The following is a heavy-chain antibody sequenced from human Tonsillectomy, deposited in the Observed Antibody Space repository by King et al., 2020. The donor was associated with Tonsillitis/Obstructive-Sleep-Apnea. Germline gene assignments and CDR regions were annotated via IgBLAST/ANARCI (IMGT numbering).Heavy chain of an antibody. J-gene: IGHJ4*02. CDR2: IKHSGST. CDR3: ARGPYYSSSWYNY. Sequence: VQLQQWGAGLLKPSETLSLTCAVYGGSFSGYYWSWIRQPPGKGLEWIGEIKHSGSTNYNPSLKSRVTISVDTSKNKFSLKLSSVTAADTAVYYCARGPYYSSSWYNYWGQGTLVTVSS. V-gene: IGHV4-34*01. D-gene: IGHD6-13*01. CDR1: GGSFSGYY.